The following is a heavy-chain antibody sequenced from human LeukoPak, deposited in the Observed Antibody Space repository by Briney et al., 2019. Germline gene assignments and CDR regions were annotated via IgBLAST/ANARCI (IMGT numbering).Heavy chain of an antibody. J-gene: IGHJ3*02. CDR1: GFTVSSNY. Sequence: SGGSLRLSCAASGFTVSSNYMSWVRQAPGKGLEWVSVIYSGGIYNDGTTNYGGSVRGRFTISRDNSKNTLYLQMNSLRAEDTAVYYCARRELLGYSYGLRTFNIWGQGTTVTVSS. V-gene: IGHV3-66*04. D-gene: IGHD5-18*01. CDR2: IYSGGIYNDGTT. CDR3: ARRELLGYSYGLRTFNI.